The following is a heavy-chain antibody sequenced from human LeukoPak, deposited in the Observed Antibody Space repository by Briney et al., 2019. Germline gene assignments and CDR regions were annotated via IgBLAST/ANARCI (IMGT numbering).Heavy chain of an antibody. CDR1: GGSLSSSSYY. J-gene: IGHJ4*02. D-gene: IGHD4-23*01. Sequence: SETLFLTRTVSGGSLSSSSYYWDWIRETPGKGLERVGSIYYSGSTYYNPSLKSRVTISVGTSKNQFSLKLGSVTAADRAVYYCARSLTPVRGYFDYWGQGTLVSVSS. CDR2: IYYSGST. CDR3: ARSLTPVRGYFDY. V-gene: IGHV4-39*01.